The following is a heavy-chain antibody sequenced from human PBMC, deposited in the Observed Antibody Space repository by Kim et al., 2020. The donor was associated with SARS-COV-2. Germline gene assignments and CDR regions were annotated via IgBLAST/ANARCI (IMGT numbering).Heavy chain of an antibody. D-gene: IGHD3-22*01. CDR1: GFTFSSYS. Sequence: GGSLRLSCAASGFTFSSYSMNWVRQAPGKGLEWVSSISSSSSYIYYADSVKGRFTISRDNAKNSLYLQMNSLRAEDTAVYYCARRLYYYDSSGQMDYYYGMDVWGQGTTVTVSS. J-gene: IGHJ6*02. V-gene: IGHV3-21*01. CDR2: ISSSSSYI. CDR3: ARRLYYYDSSGQMDYYYGMDV.